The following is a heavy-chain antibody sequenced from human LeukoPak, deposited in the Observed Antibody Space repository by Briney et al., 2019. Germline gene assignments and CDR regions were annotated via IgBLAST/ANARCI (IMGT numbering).Heavy chain of an antibody. V-gene: IGHV3-30*02. Sequence: GGSLRLSCAASGFTFSSYGMHWVRQAPGKGLEWVAFIRYDGNNKYYADSVKGRFTISRDNSKNTLYLQMNSLRAEDTAVYYCAKQFSPSVWGDRDYFDYWGQGTLVTVSS. CDR3: AKQFSPSVWGDRDYFDY. D-gene: IGHD3-16*01. J-gene: IGHJ4*02. CDR2: IRYDGNNK. CDR1: GFTFSSYG.